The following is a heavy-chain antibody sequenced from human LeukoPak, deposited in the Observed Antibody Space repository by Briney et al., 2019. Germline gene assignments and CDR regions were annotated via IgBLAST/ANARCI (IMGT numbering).Heavy chain of an antibody. CDR2: IYTSGST. D-gene: IGHD3-22*01. CDR3: ASSPKPRGNYYDSSGYYYYFDY. J-gene: IGHJ4*02. V-gene: IGHV4-4*07. Sequence: SETLSLTCTVSGGSISSYYWSWIRQPAGKGLEWIGRIYTSGSTNYNPSLKSRVAMSVDTSKNQFSLKLSSVTAADTAVYYCASSPKPRGNYYDSSGYYYYFDYWGQGTLVTVSS. CDR1: GGSISSYY.